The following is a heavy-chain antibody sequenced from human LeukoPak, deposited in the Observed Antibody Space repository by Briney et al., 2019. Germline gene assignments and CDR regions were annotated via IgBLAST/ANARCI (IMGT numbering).Heavy chain of an antibody. V-gene: IGHV3-11*01. J-gene: IGHJ5*02. CDR2: ISSSGSTI. CDR3: ARDRGFYGDYIPSFDP. CDR1: GFTFSDYY. D-gene: IGHD4-17*01. Sequence: PGGSLSLSCAASGFTFSDYYMSWIRQAPGKGLEWVSSISSSGSTIYYADSVKGRFTISRDNAKNSLYLQMNSLRAEDTAVYYCARDRGFYGDYIPSFDPWGQGTLVTVSS.